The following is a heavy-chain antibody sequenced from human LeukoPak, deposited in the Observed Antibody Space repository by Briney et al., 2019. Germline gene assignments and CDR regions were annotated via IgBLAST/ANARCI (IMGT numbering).Heavy chain of an antibody. Sequence: GESLKISCRGTGYSRASYFIGWVRQMPGKGLEWMGIIYPGDSDTRYSPSFQGQVTISADKSISTAYLQWSSLKASDTAMYYCARHNKPYWSGYDPYYSCYQMDVWGKGTTATVSS. J-gene: IGHJ6*03. D-gene: IGHD3-3*01. CDR2: IYPGDSDT. CDR1: GYSRASYF. CDR3: ARHNKPYWSGYDPYYSCYQMDV. V-gene: IGHV5-51*01.